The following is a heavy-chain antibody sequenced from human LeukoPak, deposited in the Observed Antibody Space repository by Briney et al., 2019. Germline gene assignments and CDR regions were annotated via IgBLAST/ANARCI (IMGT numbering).Heavy chain of an antibody. CDR1: GYTFTSSA. CDR2: IVVGSGNT. V-gene: IGHV1-58*02. Sequence: SVKVSCKASGYTFTSSAMQWVRQARGQRLEWIGWIVVGSGNTNYAQKFQERVTITRDMSTSTAYMELSSLRSEDTAVYYCAAERIAAAGDFFDYWGQGTLVTVSS. CDR3: AAERIAAAGDFFDY. J-gene: IGHJ4*02. D-gene: IGHD6-13*01.